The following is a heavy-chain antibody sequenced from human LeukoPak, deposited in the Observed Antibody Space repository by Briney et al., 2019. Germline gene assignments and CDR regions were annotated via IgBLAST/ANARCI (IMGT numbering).Heavy chain of an antibody. V-gene: IGHV3-23*01. Sequence: GGSLRLSCAASGFTFSSYAMNWVRQAPGKGLEWVSGIGSSGGNTYYADSVKGRFTISRDNSKNTLYLQMNSLRAEDTAVYYCAKDTRTATTHGGFDSWGQGTLVTVSS. D-gene: IGHD1-1*01. CDR1: GFTFSSYA. CDR3: AKDTRTATTHGGFDS. CDR2: IGSSGGNT. J-gene: IGHJ4*02.